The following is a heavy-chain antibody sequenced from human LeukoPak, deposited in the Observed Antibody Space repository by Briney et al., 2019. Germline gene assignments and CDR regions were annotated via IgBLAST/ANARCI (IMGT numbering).Heavy chain of an antibody. J-gene: IGHJ6*04. CDR3: AKQPFSATNFAGMDV. CDR2: IDPSDSYT. Sequence: GESLRISCKGSGYSFTSYWISWVRQMPGKGLEWMGRIDPSDSYTNYSPSFQGHVTISADKSISTAYLQWSSLKASDTAMYYCAKQPFSATNFAGMDVWGKGTTVTVSS. V-gene: IGHV5-10-1*01. D-gene: IGHD5-24*01. CDR1: GYSFTSYW.